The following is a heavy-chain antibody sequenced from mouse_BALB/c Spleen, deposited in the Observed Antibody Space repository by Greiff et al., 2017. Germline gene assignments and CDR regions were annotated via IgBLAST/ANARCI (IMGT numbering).Heavy chain of an antibody. J-gene: IGHJ4*01. CDR2: IDPANGNT. CDR3: ARDPRAMDY. V-gene: IGHV14-1*02. Sequence: EVQLQQPGAELVRPGASVKLSCKASGYTFTSYWINWVKQRPGQGLEWIGRIDPANGNTKYDPKFQGKATITADTSSNTAYLQLSSLTSEDTAVYYCARDPRAMDYWGQGTSVTVSS. CDR1: GYTFTSYW.